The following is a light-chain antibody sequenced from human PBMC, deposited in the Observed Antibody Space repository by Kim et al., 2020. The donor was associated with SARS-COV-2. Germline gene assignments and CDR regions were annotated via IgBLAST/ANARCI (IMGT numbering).Light chain of an antibody. CDR2: SNN. J-gene: IGLJ2*01. V-gene: IGLV1-44*01. Sequence: QRVTYSCSGSSSNIGSNTVNWYQQLPGTAPKLLIYSNNQRPSGVPDRFSGSKSGTSASLAISGLQSEDEADYYCAAWDDSLNGYVVFGGGTQLTVL. CDR1: SSNIGSNT. CDR3: AAWDDSLNGYVV.